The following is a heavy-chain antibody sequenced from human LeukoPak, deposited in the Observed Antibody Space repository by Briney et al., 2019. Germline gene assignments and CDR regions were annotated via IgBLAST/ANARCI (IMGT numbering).Heavy chain of an antibody. J-gene: IGHJ4*02. CDR3: ARDRYYYDSSGYYSRFPFDY. CDR2: MNPNSGNT. V-gene: IGHV1-8*01. Sequence: ASVKVSCKASGYTFTSYDINWVRQATGQGLEWMGWMNPNSGNTGYAQKFQGRVTMTRDTSTSTVYMELSSLRSEDTAVYYCARDRYYYDSSGYYSRFPFDYWGQGTLVTVSS. CDR1: GYTFTSYD. D-gene: IGHD3-22*01.